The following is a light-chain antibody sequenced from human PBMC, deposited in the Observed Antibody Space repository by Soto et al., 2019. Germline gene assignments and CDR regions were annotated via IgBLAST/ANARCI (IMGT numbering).Light chain of an antibody. V-gene: IGKV3-11*01. CDR2: DAS. CDR1: QSVSSY. J-gene: IGKJ1*01. Sequence: EIVLTQSPATLSLSPGERATLSCRASQSVSSYLAWYQQKPGQAPRLLIYDASNRATGIPTRFSGRGSGTDFTLTISSLEPEDFVVYYCQQYGSSGTFGQGTKVDIK. CDR3: QQYGSSGT.